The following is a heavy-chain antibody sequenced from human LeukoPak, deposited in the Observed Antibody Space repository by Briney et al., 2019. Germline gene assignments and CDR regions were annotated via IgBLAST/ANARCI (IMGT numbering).Heavy chain of an antibody. J-gene: IGHJ2*01. Sequence: PGGSLGLSCAASGFTFSSYGMNWVRQAPGKGLEWVSFVSIVGSFIYYADSVKGRFTISRDDAKNSLYLQMNSLTAEDTAEYYCARNKINTVTTGWYFDLWGRGTLVSVSS. V-gene: IGHV3-21*01. D-gene: IGHD4-17*01. CDR3: ARNKINTVTTGWYFDL. CDR1: GFTFSSYG. CDR2: VSIVGSFI.